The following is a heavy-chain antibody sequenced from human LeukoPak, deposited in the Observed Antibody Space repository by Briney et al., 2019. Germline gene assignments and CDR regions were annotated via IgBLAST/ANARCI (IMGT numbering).Heavy chain of an antibody. V-gene: IGHV1-18*01. CDR1: GYTFTSFG. J-gene: IGHJ6*03. CDR2: ISAYNGNI. D-gene: IGHD5-24*01. Sequence: APVKVSCKASGYTFTSFGINWVRQAPGQGLERMGWISAYNGNINYAQMHQGRVTMTTDTSTSTAYMDLRSLRSDDTAVYYCARGPPHRDYYYYYMDVWGKGTTVTVSS. CDR3: ARGPPHRDYYYYYMDV.